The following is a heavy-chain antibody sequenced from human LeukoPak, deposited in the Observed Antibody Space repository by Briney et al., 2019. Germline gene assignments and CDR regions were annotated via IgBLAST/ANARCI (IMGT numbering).Heavy chain of an antibody. Sequence: GGSLRLSCAASGFTVSSNEMSWVRQAPGKGLEWVSYISSSGSTIYYADSVKGRFTISRDNAKNSLYLQMNSLRAEDTAVYYCARGPGGITFGGVIAHYFDYWGQGTLVTVSS. CDR1: GFTVSSNE. V-gene: IGHV3-48*03. D-gene: IGHD3-16*02. J-gene: IGHJ4*02. CDR2: ISSSGSTI. CDR3: ARGPGGITFGGVIAHYFDY.